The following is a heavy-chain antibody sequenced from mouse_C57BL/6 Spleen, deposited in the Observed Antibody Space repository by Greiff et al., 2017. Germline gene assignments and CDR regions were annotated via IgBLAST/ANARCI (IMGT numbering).Heavy chain of an antibody. D-gene: IGHD1-1*01. J-gene: IGHJ2*01. CDR3: ARWRAITTVVATDYFGD. V-gene: IGHV1-55*01. CDR2: IYPGSGST. Sequence: VQLQQPGAELVKPGASVKMSCKASGYTFTSYWITWVKQRPGQGLEWIGDIYPGSGSTNYNEKFKSKATLTVDTSSSTAYMQLSSLTSEDSAVYYCARWRAITTVVATDYFGDWGQGTTLTVAS. CDR1: GYTFTSYW.